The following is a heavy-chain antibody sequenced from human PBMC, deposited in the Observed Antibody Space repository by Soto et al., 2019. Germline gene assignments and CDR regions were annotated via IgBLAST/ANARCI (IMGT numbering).Heavy chain of an antibody. CDR2: MFYTGTN. D-gene: IGHD6-13*01. J-gene: IGHJ5*02. CDR3: ARHPYTSRWYNWFDP. Sequence: QLQLQESGPGVVKPSETLSLTCTVSGGSISSSSYYWGWIRQSPGKGLEWIGSMFYTGTNFYNPSIRSRVTISVDKSKNQFSLRLSSVTAADTAVYYCARHPYTSRWYNWFDPWGQGTLVTVSS. V-gene: IGHV4-39*01. CDR1: GGSISSSSYY.